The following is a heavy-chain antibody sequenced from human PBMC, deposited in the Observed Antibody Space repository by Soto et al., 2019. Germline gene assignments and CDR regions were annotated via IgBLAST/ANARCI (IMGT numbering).Heavy chain of an antibody. V-gene: IGHV3-23*01. CDR1: GFTFSTYA. J-gene: IGHJ4*02. CDR2: IVSSGGST. Sequence: PGGSLRLSCAASGFTFSTYAMSWVRQAPGEGLEWVSTIVSSGGSTYYPDSVQGRFTISRDNSKNTLYLQMNSLRAEDTAVYYCAKRSNLRQQLVPFDFWGQGTLVTVSS. D-gene: IGHD6-13*01. CDR3: AKRSNLRQQLVPFDF.